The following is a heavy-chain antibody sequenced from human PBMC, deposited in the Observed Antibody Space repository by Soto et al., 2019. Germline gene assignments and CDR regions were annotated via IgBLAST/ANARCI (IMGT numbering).Heavy chain of an antibody. CDR3: ASQTLGYCTNGVCSFDY. J-gene: IGHJ4*02. CDR2: IYYSGST. D-gene: IGHD2-8*01. Sequence: QLQLQESGPGLVKPSETLSLTCTVSGGSISSSSYYWGWIRQPPGKGLEWIGSIYYSGSTYYNPSLKSRVTIAVDTSKSQFSLKLSSVSAADTAVYYCASQTLGYCTNGVCSFDYWGQGSLVTVSS. CDR1: GGSISSSSYY. V-gene: IGHV4-39*01.